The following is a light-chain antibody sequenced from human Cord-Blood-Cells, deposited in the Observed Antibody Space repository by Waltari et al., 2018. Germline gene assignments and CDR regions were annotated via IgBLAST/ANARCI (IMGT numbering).Light chain of an antibody. Sequence: QSALTQPASVSGSPGQSLTISCPGTSSDVGGYNYVHGYQHHPGKAPQLMIYDVSNRHSGVSNRFSGSKSGNTASLTISGLQAEDESDYYCSSYTSSSTRVFGGGTKLTVL. CDR3: SSYTSSSTRV. J-gene: IGLJ3*02. CDR2: DVS. V-gene: IGLV2-14*03. CDR1: SSDVGGYNY.